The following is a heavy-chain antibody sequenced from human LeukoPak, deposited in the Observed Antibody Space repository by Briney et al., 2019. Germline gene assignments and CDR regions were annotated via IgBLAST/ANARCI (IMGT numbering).Heavy chain of an antibody. CDR1: GFTFSGSA. D-gene: IGHD2-15*01. CDR3: TRLLSRYNWFDP. Sequence: GGSLRLSCVASGFTFSGSAMHWVRQASGKGLEWVGRIRSKANSYATAYAASVKGRFTISRDDSKNTAYLQMNSLKTEDTAVYYCTRLLSRYNWFDPWGQGTLVTVSS. J-gene: IGHJ5*02. V-gene: IGHV3-73*01. CDR2: IRSKANSYAT.